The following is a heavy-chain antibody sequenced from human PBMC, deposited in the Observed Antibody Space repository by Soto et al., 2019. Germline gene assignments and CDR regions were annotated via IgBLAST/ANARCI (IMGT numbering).Heavy chain of an antibody. D-gene: IGHD2-15*01. V-gene: IGHV3-23*01. CDR1: GFTFSSYA. CDR2: ISGSGGST. J-gene: IGHJ4*02. CDR3: AKDEDIVVY. Sequence: GGSLRLPCAASGFTFSSYAMSRVRQAPGKGLEWVSAISGSGGSTYYADSVKGRFTISRDNSQNTLYLQMNSLRAEDTAVYYCAKDEDIVVYRGQGTLVTVSS.